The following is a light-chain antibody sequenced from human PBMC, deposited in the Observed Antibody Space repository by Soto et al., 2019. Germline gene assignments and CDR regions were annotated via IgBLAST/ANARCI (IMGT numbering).Light chain of an antibody. CDR2: SAS. V-gene: IGKV1-27*01. Sequence: DIQMIQSPSSLSASVGVRVTITCRASQDISVYLACYQQKPGKVPKLLIYSASSLQSVLPSLFSGRVSGTGLTLTLSSLQTEDVATSYWKKFNTAPLTFGQGTRLQLK. J-gene: IGKJ5*01. CDR1: QDISVY. CDR3: KKFNTAPLT.